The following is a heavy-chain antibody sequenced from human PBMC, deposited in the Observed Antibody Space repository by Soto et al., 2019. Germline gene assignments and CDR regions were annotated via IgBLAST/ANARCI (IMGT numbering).Heavy chain of an antibody. CDR3: ARDRGRLDGSAPTERFAP. CDR1: GGTFSSYA. Sequence: SVKVSCKASGGTFSSYAISWVRQAPGQGLEWMGGIIPIFGTANYAQKFQGRVTITADESTSTAYMELSSLRSEDTAVYYCARDRGRLDGSAPTERFAPWVHGTLV. CDR2: IIPIFGTA. J-gene: IGHJ5*02. D-gene: IGHD3-10*01. V-gene: IGHV1-69*13.